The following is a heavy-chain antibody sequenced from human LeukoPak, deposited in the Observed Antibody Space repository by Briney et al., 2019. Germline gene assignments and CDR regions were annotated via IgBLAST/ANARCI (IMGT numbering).Heavy chain of an antibody. Sequence: GGSLKLSCAASGFTFSDSAIHWVCQASGKGLEWIGRIRDKGYGHATAYAASVKGRFTLSRDDSKNTAYLQMNSMKTEDTALYYCTTPNEGNWFDPWDQGTLVTVSS. D-gene: IGHD2-8*01. V-gene: IGHV3-73*01. J-gene: IGHJ5*02. CDR2: IRDKGYGHAT. CDR3: TTPNEGNWFDP. CDR1: GFTFSDSA.